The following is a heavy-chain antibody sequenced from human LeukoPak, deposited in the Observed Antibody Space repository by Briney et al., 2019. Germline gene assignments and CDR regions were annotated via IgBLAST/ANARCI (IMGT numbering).Heavy chain of an antibody. Sequence: VASVNVSSKSSGYTLTIYGISWVRPAPGQGLEWMGWISAYNGNTNYAQKLQGTVTMTTDTSTSTAYMELRSLRSDDTAVYYCAREWTYSLDYWGQRTLVTVSS. V-gene: IGHV1-18*01. CDR2: ISAYNGNT. CDR1: GYTLTIYG. J-gene: IGHJ4*02. CDR3: AREWTYSLDY. D-gene: IGHD2-15*01.